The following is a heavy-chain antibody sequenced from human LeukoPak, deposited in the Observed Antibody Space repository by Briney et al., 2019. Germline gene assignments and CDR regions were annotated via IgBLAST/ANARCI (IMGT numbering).Heavy chain of an antibody. D-gene: IGHD2-2*02. CDR1: GYTFTGYY. Sequence: GASVKVSCKASGYTFTGYYMHWVRQAPGQGLEWMGWINPNSGGTNYAQKFQGRVTMTRDTSISIAYMELSRLRSDDTAVYYCARDQGDSGYQLLYLLDYWGQGTLVTVSS. V-gene: IGHV1-2*02. CDR2: INPNSGGT. CDR3: ARDQGDSGYQLLYLLDY. J-gene: IGHJ4*02.